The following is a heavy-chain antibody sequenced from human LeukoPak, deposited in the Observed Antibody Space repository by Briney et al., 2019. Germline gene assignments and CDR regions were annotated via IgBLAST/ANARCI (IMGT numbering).Heavy chain of an antibody. CDR2: ISWNSGSI. V-gene: IGHV3-9*01. CDR1: GFTFDDYA. D-gene: IGHD1-26*01. CDR3: AKDSHLVGATNFDY. J-gene: IGHJ4*02. Sequence: SLRLSCAASGFTFDDYAMHWVRQAPGKGLEWVSGISWNSGSIGYADSVKGRFTISRDNAKKSLYLQMNSLRAEDTAFYYCAKDSHLVGATNFDYWGQGTLVTVSS.